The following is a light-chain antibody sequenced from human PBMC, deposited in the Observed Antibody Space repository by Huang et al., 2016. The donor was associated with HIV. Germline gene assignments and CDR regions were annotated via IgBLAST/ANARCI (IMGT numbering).Light chain of an antibody. CDR1: QAIDNY. CDR3: QRYNSVPRM. Sequence: DMQMTQSPSSLSASVGARVTLSCRATQAIDNYLAWYQQKPGRVPNLLIYGATTLQAGVPSRFSGSGSWTNFTLTIASLQPEDVATYYCQRYNSVPRMFGQGTKVEIK. CDR2: GAT. J-gene: IGKJ1*01. V-gene: IGKV1-27*01.